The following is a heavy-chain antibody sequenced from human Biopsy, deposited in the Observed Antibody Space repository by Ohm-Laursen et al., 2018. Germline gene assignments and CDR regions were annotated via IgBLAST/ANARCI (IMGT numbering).Heavy chain of an antibody. CDR1: GFSLTTSGVG. D-gene: IGHD3-16*01. Sequence: TQTLTLTCSFSGFSLTTSGVGVGWIRQPPGKPLEWVALIYWDDEKRYSPSLKSRVTITKDTSDNRVVLTLTNVDPMDTATYFCARGTSAALMIWFDPWGPGTLVTVSS. V-gene: IGHV2-5*02. J-gene: IGHJ5*02. CDR3: ARGTSAALMIWFDP. CDR2: IYWDDEK.